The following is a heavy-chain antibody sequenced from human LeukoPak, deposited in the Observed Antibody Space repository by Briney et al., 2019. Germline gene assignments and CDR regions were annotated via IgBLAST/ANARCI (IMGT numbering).Heavy chain of an antibody. CDR1: GYTFIDNY. CDR3: ARGGGRYSVDY. J-gene: IGHJ4*02. Sequence: ASVKVSCKASGYTFIDNYVHWVRQAHGQGLEWIGWISPNSGGTKSVQKFQGRVTMTRDTSITTVYMELSGLSFDDTAVYYCARGGGRYSVDYWGQGTLVIVSS. CDR2: ISPNSGGT. D-gene: IGHD1-26*01. V-gene: IGHV1-2*02.